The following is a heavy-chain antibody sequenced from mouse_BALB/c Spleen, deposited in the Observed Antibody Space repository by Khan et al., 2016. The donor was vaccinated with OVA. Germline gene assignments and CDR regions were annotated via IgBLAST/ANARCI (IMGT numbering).Heavy chain of an antibody. CDR3: SRDRFDY. Sequence: QVQLKESGAELAKPGASVKMSCKASGYTFTSYWMHWIKQRPGQGLEWIGYINPTSGYTNYNQKFKDKATLTADKSSSTAYMQLSSLTSDDSAVYYCSRDRFDYWGQGTVLTVS. CDR1: GYTFTSYW. J-gene: IGHJ3*01. CDR2: INPTSGYT. V-gene: IGHV1-7*01.